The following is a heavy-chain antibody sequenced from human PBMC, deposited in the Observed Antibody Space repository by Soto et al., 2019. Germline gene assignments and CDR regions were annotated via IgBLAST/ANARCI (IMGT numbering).Heavy chain of an antibody. CDR3: ARLAGYCTNGVCYGVFDY. Sequence: SETLSLTCTVSGGSISSSSYYWGWIRQPPGKGLEWIGSIYYSGSTYYNPSLKSRVTISVDTSKNQFSLKLSSVTAADTAVYYCARLAGYCTNGVCYGVFDYWGQGTLVT. V-gene: IGHV4-39*01. J-gene: IGHJ4*02. CDR2: IYYSGST. D-gene: IGHD2-8*01. CDR1: GGSISSSSYY.